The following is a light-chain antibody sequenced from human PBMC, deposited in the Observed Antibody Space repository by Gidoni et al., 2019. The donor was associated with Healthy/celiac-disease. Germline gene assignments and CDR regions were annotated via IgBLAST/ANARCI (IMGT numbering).Light chain of an antibody. CDR2: GAS. CDR3: QQYNNWPRGT. V-gene: IGKV3-15*01. CDR1: QSVSSN. Sequence: EIVMTQSPATLSVSPGERATLSCRASQSVSSNLAWYQQKPGQAPRLLIYGASTRATGIPARFSGSGSGTEFTLTISSLQSEDFAVYYCQQYNNWPRGTFGGXTKVEIK. J-gene: IGKJ4*01.